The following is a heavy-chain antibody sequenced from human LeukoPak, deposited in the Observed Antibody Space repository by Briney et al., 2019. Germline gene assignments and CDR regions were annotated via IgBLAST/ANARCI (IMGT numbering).Heavy chain of an antibody. Sequence: GGSLRLSCAASRFTFSSYWMSWVRQAPGKGLEWVANIKQDGSEKYYVDSVKGRFTISRDNAKNSLYLQMNSLRAEDTAVYYCAREVDTEDYWGQGTLVTVSS. V-gene: IGHV3-7*01. J-gene: IGHJ4*02. CDR3: AREVDTEDY. CDR1: RFTFSSYW. D-gene: IGHD5-18*01. CDR2: IKQDGSEK.